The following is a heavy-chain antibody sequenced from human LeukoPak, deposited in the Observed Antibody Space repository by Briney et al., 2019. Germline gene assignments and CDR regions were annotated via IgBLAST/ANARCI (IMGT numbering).Heavy chain of an antibody. Sequence: GGSLRLSCAASGFTFGSYAMHWVRQAPGKGLEWVAVISYDGSNKYYADSVKGRFTISRDNSKNTLYLQMNSLRAEDTAVYYCARDRKPSYDSSGSIYYWGQGTLVTVSS. CDR3: ARDRKPSYDSSGSIYY. J-gene: IGHJ4*02. V-gene: IGHV3-30-3*01. CDR1: GFTFGSYA. CDR2: ISYDGSNK. D-gene: IGHD3-22*01.